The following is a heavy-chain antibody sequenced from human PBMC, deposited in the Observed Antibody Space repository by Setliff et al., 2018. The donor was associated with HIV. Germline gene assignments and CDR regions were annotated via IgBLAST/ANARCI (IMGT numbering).Heavy chain of an antibody. V-gene: IGHV1-3*01. CDR2: ISAGNGNT. D-gene: IGHD3-22*01. CDR3: ARENYFDSSGYYPLDY. CDR1: GYTFTSYA. J-gene: IGHJ4*02. Sequence: ASVKVSCKASGYTFTSYAMHWVRQAPGQRLEWMGWISAGNGNTKYSQKFQGRVTITRDTSASTAYMELSRLRSEDTAVYYCARENYFDSSGYYPLDYWGQGTLVTVSS.